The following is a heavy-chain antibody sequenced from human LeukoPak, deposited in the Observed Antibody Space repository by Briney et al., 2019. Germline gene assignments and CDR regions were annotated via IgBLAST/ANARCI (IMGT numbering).Heavy chain of an antibody. CDR3: ANLGGNSLYYYYYYGMDV. J-gene: IGHJ6*02. CDR1: GFTFSSYA. CDR2: ISGSGGST. Sequence: GGSLRLSCAASGFTFSSYAMSWVRQAPGKGLEWVSAISGSGGSTYYADSVKGRFTISRDNSKNTLYLQMNSLRAEDTAVYYCANLGGNSLYYYYYYGMDVWGQGTTVTVSS. V-gene: IGHV3-23*01. D-gene: IGHD4-23*01.